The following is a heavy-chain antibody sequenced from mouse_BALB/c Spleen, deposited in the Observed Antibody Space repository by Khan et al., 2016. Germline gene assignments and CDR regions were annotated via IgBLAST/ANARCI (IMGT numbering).Heavy chain of an antibody. CDR2: IRLQSHNYAT. V-gene: IGHV6-6*02. J-gene: IGHJ3*01. CDR3: TTGFAY. CDR1: GFTFSNYW. Sequence: EVELVESGGGLVQPGGSMKLSCVASGFTFSNYWMNWVRQSPEKGLEWVAEIRLQSHNYATHYAESVNGSFTISRDDSKSSVYLQMNNLRAEDTGIDYCTTGFAYWGQGTLVTVSA.